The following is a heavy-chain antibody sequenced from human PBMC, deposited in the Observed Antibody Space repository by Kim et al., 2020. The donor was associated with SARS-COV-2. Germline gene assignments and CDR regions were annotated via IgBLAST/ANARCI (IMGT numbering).Heavy chain of an antibody. CDR3: ARDRGASAYCGGDCGMDV. Sequence: SVKVSCKASGCTFSSYAISWVRQAPGQGLEWMGGIIPIFGTANYAQKFQGRVTITADESTSTAYMELSSLSSEDTAVYYCARDRGASAYCGGDCGMDVWGQGTTVTVSS. CDR2: IIPIFGTA. V-gene: IGHV1-69*13. CDR1: GCTFSSYA. J-gene: IGHJ6*02. D-gene: IGHD2-21*01.